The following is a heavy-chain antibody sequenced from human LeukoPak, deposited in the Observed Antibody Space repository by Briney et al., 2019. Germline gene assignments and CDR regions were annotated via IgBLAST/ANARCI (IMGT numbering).Heavy chain of an antibody. CDR2: IYWDDDK. D-gene: IGHD3-10*01. Sequence: SGPTLVNPTQTLTLTCTFSGFSLSTSGVGVGWIRQPPGKALEWLALIYWDDDKRYSPSLSSRLTITKDTSKNQVVLTMTNMDPVDTATYYCTHRGSSGIYGYLWGQGTLVTVSA. CDR3: THRGSSGIYGYL. CDR1: GFSLSTSGVG. J-gene: IGHJ5*02. V-gene: IGHV2-5*02.